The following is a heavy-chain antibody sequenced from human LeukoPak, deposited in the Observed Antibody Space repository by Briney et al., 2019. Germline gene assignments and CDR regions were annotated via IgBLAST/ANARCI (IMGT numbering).Heavy chain of an antibody. CDR1: GSTFSTYA. Sequence: GGSLRLSCAASGSTFSTYAMNWVRQAPGKGLEWVSVISGSDGSTFYADSVKGRFTISRDNSKNTPYLQMNSLRAEDTAVYYCAKNGVVRGKSFYYYDMDVWGKGTTVTVSS. CDR3: AKNGVVRGKSFYYYDMDV. J-gene: IGHJ6*04. D-gene: IGHD3-10*01. V-gene: IGHV3-23*01. CDR2: ISGSDGST.